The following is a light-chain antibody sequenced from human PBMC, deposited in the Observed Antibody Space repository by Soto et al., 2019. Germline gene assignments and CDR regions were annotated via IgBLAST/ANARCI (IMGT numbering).Light chain of an antibody. V-gene: IGKV1-39*01. CDR2: AAS. Sequence: DIQMTQSPSSLSASVGDRVTITCRASQSISSYLNWYQQKPGKAPKLLIYAASSLQSGVPSRFSGSGSGTDFTLTISSLQPEDFATYYCQQSYSTSRSTFGQGTELEIK. CDR1: QSISSY. CDR3: QQSYSTSRST. J-gene: IGKJ2*02.